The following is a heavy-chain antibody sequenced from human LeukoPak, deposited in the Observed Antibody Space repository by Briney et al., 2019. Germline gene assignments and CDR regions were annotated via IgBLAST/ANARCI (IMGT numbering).Heavy chain of an antibody. J-gene: IGHJ4*02. CDR3: ARAYTTSWYFDY. Sequence: PSETLSLTCTVSGVSISRYYWSWIREPPGKGLEWIADIFYSGSTNYNPPLKSRVTLSVDTSKNQVSLKLSSVTAADTAVYYCARAYTTSWYFDYWGQGTLVTVSS. V-gene: IGHV4-59*01. CDR1: GVSISRYY. CDR2: IFYSGST. D-gene: IGHD6-13*01.